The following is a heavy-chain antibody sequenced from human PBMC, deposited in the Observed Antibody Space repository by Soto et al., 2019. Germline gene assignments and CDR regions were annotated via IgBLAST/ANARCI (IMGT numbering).Heavy chain of an antibody. Sequence: GESLKISCKGSGYSFTSYGISWVRQAPGQGLEWMGWISAYNGNTNYAQKLQGRVTMTTDTSTSTAYMELRSLRSDDTAVYYCARDVWTYCSSTSCSLDPWGQGTLVTVSS. CDR2: ISAYNGNT. D-gene: IGHD2-2*01. CDR1: GYSFTSYG. V-gene: IGHV1-18*01. J-gene: IGHJ5*02. CDR3: ARDVWTYCSSTSCSLDP.